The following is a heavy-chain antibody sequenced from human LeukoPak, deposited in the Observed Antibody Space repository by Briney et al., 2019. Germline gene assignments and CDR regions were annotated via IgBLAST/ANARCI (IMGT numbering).Heavy chain of an antibody. CDR1: GFTFSSYA. CDR3: AKDLDFWSGYYSSASDI. D-gene: IGHD3-3*01. J-gene: IGHJ3*02. Sequence: GGSLRLSCAASGFTFSSYAMSWVRQAPGKGLEWVSAISGSGGSTYYADPVKGRFTISRDNSKNTLYLQMNSLRAEDTAVYYCAKDLDFWSGYYSSASDIWGQGTMVTVSS. V-gene: IGHV3-23*01. CDR2: ISGSGGST.